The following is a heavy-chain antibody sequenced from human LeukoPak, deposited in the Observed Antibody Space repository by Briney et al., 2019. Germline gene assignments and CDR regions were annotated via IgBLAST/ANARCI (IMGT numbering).Heavy chain of an antibody. CDR1: GYTFTGYY. D-gene: IGHD6-13*01. J-gene: IGHJ4*02. Sequence: ASVKVSCKASGYTFTGYYMHWVRQAPGQGLEWMGIINPSGGSTSYAQKFQGRVTMTRDMSTSTVYMELSSLRSEDTAVYYCARAPAPRVAAAGSLDYWGQGTLVTVSS. V-gene: IGHV1-46*01. CDR2: INPSGGST. CDR3: ARAPAPRVAAAGSLDY.